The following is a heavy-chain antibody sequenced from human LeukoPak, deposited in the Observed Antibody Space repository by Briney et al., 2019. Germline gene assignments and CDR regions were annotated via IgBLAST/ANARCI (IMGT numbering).Heavy chain of an antibody. D-gene: IGHD3-10*01. CDR3: ASALGSTDFDY. J-gene: IGHJ4*02. CDR2: IYYSGST. V-gene: IGHV4-59*08. Sequence: SETLSLTCTVSGGSISSYYWSWIRQPPGKGLEWIGYIYYSGSTNYNPSLKSRVTISVDTSKNQFSLKLSSVTAADTAVYYYASALGSTDFDYWGQGTLVTVSS. CDR1: GGSISSYY.